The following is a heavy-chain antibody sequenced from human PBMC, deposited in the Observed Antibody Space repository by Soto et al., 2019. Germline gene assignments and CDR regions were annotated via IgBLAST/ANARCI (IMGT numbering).Heavy chain of an antibody. CDR2: INAGNGNT. D-gene: IGHD1-26*01. J-gene: IGHJ4*02. CDR3: ARAGVGATPNDY. V-gene: IGHV1-3*01. CDR1: GYTFTSYA. Sequence: ASVKVSCKASGYTFTSYAMHWVRQAPGQRLEWMGWINAGNGNTKYSQKFQGRVTITRDTSASTAYMELSSLRFEDTAVYYCARAGVGATPNDYWGQGTLVTVSS.